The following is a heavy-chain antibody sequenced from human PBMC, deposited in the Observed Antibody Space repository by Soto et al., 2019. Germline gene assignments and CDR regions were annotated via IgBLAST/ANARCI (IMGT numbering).Heavy chain of an antibody. CDR1: GGSISISTYY. CDR3: ARLYNANWYFDY. J-gene: IGHJ4*02. D-gene: IGHD1-1*01. Sequence: QLQLQESGPGLLKPSETLSLTCTVSGGSISISTYYWGWIRQPPGKGLEWIGNIYYSGTTYYYPSLKTRVTISVDTSNNQFSLKLTSVTAADTAVYYCARLYNANWYFDYWGQGTLVTVSS. V-gene: IGHV4-39*01. CDR2: IYYSGTT.